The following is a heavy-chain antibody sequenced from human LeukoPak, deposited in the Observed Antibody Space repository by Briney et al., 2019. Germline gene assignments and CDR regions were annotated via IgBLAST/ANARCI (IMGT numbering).Heavy chain of an antibody. D-gene: IGHD2-15*01. V-gene: IGHV4-59*08. J-gene: IGHJ4*02. CDR2: IYYSGST. Sequence: SETLSLTCTVSGGSISSYYWSWIRQPPGKGLEWIGYIYYSGSTNYNPSLKSRVTISVDTSKNQFSLKLSSVTAADTAVYYCARHAGYCSGGSCYYDWGQGTLVTVSS. CDR3: ARHAGYCSGGSCYYD. CDR1: GGSISSYY.